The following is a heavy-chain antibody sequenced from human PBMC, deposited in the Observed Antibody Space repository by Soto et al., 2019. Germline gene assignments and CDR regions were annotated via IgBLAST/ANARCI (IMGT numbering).Heavy chain of an antibody. D-gene: IGHD2-2*01. CDR2: ISGSGGST. J-gene: IGHJ4*02. CDR1: GFTFSSYA. V-gene: IGHV3-23*01. Sequence: GGSLRLSCAASGFTFSSYAMSWVRQAPGKGLEWVSAISGSGGSTYYADSVKGRFTISRDNSKNTLYLQMNSLRAEDTAVYYCAKSPFYCSSTSCYYFDYWGQGTLVTVSS. CDR3: AKSPFYCSSTSCYYFDY.